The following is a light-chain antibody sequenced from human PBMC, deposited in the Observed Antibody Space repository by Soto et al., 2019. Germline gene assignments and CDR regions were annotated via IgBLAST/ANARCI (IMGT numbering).Light chain of an antibody. Sequence: QSALTQPASVSGSPGQSITISCTGTSSDVGGYNYVSWYQQHPGKAPKLMIYKVSHRPSGVSNRFSGSKSGNTASLTISGLQAEDEADYYCSSYTSSSTVVFGGGTKVTVL. CDR1: SSDVGGYNY. CDR2: KVS. J-gene: IGLJ2*01. CDR3: SSYTSSSTVV. V-gene: IGLV2-14*01.